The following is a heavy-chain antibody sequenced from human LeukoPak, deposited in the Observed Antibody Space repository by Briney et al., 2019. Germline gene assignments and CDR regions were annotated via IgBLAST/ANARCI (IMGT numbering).Heavy chain of an antibody. D-gene: IGHD6-19*01. CDR1: GGTFSSYA. J-gene: IGHJ4*02. V-gene: IGHV1-69*04. CDR2: IIPILGIA. Sequence: ASMKVSCKASGGTFSSYAISWVRQAPGQGLEWMGRIIPILGIANYAQKFQGRVTITADKSTSTAYMELSSLRSEDTAVYYCARELGSSPGIAVYWGQGTLVTVSS. CDR3: ARELGSSPGIAVY.